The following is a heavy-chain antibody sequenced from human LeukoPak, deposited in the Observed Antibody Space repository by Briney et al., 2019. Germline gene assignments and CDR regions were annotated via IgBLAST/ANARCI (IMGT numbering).Heavy chain of an antibody. V-gene: IGHV1-18*01. CDR3: ARGYSGSFGDY. D-gene: IGHD1-26*01. CDR1: GGTFSSYA. CDR2: ISAYNGNT. Sequence: ASVKVSCKASGGTFSSYAISWVRQAPGQGLEWMGWISAYNGNTNCAQKLQGRVTMTTDTSTSTVYMELRSLRSDDTAVYYCARGYSGSFGDYWGQGTLVTVSS. J-gene: IGHJ4*02.